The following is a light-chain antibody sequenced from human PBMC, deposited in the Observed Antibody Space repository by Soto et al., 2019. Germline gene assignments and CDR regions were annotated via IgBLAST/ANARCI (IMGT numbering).Light chain of an antibody. J-gene: IGKJ1*01. CDR3: KHCDSSVT. CDR2: GAS. CDR1: QSVSSSF. Sequence: EIVLTQSPGSLSLSPGEGATLSCRASQSVSSSFFAWYQQKPGQAPSLLIYGASRRATGVPDRFSGSGSGTEFTLSISRLVPEDYAVSYCKHCDSSVTFGQGTKVEIK. V-gene: IGKV3-20*01.